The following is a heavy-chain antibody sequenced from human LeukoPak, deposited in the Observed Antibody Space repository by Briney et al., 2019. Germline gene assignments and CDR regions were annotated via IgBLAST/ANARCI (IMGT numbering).Heavy chain of an antibody. CDR2: INPSGGST. Sequence: ASVTVSCKASGYTFTSYYMHWVRQAPGQGLEWMGIINPSGGSTSYAQKFQGRVTMTRDTSTSTVYMELSSLRSEDTAVYYCARSITMIVVVTPRAEYFQHWGQGTLVTVSS. V-gene: IGHV1-46*01. D-gene: IGHD3-22*01. J-gene: IGHJ1*01. CDR3: ARSITMIVVVTPRAEYFQH. CDR1: GYTFTSYY.